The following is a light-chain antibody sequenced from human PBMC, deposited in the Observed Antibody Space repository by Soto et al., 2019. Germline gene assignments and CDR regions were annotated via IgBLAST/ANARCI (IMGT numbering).Light chain of an antibody. Sequence: EIVMTQSPATLSVSPGEGATLSCRASQSIYSHLAWYQQKPGQSPSLLIYSASTRATGIPAWFSGRGSGTEFTLTISCLQSEDFAVYYYQQYYYWPPITFGQGTRLEIK. J-gene: IGKJ5*01. CDR3: QQYYYWPPIT. V-gene: IGKV3-15*01. CDR1: QSIYSH. CDR2: SAS.